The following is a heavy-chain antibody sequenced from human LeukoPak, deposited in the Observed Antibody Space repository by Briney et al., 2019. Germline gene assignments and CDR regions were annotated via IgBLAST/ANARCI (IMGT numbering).Heavy chain of an antibody. CDR3: GGYSSGSIGY. CDR2: ISAYNGNT. V-gene: IGHV1-18*01. J-gene: IGHJ4*02. CDR1: CFPFTSYG. Sequence: ASVEVSFKGSCFPFTSYGINWVRPAPGQGVEWMGWISAYNGNTNYAQKLQGRVTMTTDTSTSTAYMELRSLRSEDTAVYYCGGYSSGSIGYWGQGTLVTVSS. D-gene: IGHD6-19*01.